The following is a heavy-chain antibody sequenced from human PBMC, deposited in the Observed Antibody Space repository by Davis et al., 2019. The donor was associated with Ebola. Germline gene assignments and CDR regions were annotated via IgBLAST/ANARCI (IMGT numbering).Heavy chain of an antibody. CDR1: GGSISSSSYY. CDR2: INHSGST. V-gene: IGHV4-39*07. CDR3: ARGRRYSYGPPRY. D-gene: IGHD5-18*01. Sequence: SETLSLTCTVSGGSISSSSYYWSWIRQPPGKGLEWIGEINHSGSTNYNPSLKSRVTISVDTSKNQFSLKLSSVTAADTAVYYCARGRRYSYGPPRYWGQGTLVTVSS. J-gene: IGHJ4*02.